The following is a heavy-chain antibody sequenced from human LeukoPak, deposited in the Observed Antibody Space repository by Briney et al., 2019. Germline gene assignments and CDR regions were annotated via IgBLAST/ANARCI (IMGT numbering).Heavy chain of an antibody. V-gene: IGHV3-7*01. CDR1: GFTFSSYW. D-gene: IGHD3-3*01. J-gene: IGHJ5*02. Sequence: GGSLRLSCAASGFTFSSYWMSWVRQAPGKGLEWVANIKQDGSEKYYVDSVKGRFTISRDNAKNSPYLQMNSLRAEDTAVYYCASGASDFWSGYSSWFDPWGQGTLVTVSS. CDR3: ASGASDFWSGYSSWFDP. CDR2: IKQDGSEK.